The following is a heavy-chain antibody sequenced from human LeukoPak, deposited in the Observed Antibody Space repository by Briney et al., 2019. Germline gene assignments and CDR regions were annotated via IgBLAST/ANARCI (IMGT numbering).Heavy chain of an antibody. CDR2: IYHTGST. D-gene: IGHD3-10*01. V-gene: IGHV4-59*08. J-gene: IGHJ5*02. CDR3: ARRGFGERFDP. Sequence: SETLSLTCTISGGSVSDYYWSWIRQSPGKGLEWIGYIYHTGSTSYSPSLKSRVTISVDTSKNQFSLKLSSVTAADTAVYYCARRGFGERFDPWGQGTLVTVSS. CDR1: GGSVSDYY.